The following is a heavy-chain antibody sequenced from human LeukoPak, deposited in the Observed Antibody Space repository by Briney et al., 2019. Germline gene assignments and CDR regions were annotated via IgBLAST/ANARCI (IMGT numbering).Heavy chain of an antibody. CDR3: ARGTYCSSTSCYTRYYYYYGMDV. J-gene: IGHJ6*02. CDR2: INHSGST. Sequence: SGTLSLTCAVYGGSFSGYYWSWIRQPPGKGLEWIGEINHSGSTNYNPSLKSRVTISVDTSKNQFSLKLSSVTAADTAVYYCARGTYCSSTSCYTRYYYYYGMDVWGQGTTVTVSS. V-gene: IGHV4-34*01. CDR1: GGSFSGYY. D-gene: IGHD2-2*02.